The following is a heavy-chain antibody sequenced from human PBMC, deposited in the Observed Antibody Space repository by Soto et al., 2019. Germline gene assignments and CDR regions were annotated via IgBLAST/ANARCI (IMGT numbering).Heavy chain of an antibody. Sequence: QVQLVQSGAEVKKPGSSVKVSCKDSGGTFSTYSMFWVRQAPGQGLEWMGRIIPMLGVRNYAQRFQDRVTITADKSTATVHLELSSLRSKDTALYYCTIGSWSGEVFDIWGQGTMVTVSS. J-gene: IGHJ3*02. CDR2: IIPMLGVR. D-gene: IGHD2-21*01. CDR3: TIGSWSGEVFDI. CDR1: GGTFSTYS. V-gene: IGHV1-69*02.